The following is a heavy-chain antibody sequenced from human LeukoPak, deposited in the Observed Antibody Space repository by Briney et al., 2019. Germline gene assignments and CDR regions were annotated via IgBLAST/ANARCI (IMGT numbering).Heavy chain of an antibody. Sequence: SETLSLTCTVSGGSISSYHWSWIRHPAGKGLEWIGRIYTSGSTNYNPSLKSRVTMSVDTSKNQFSLKLSSVTAADTAVYYCARAGYYDSSGYYSFDYWGQGTLVTVSS. J-gene: IGHJ4*02. CDR3: ARAGYYDSSGYYSFDY. D-gene: IGHD3-22*01. CDR1: GGSISSYH. V-gene: IGHV4-4*07. CDR2: IYTSGST.